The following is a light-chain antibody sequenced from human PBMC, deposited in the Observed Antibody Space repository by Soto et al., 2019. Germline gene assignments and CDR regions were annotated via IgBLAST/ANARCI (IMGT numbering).Light chain of an antibody. CDR3: AAWDDNVNGPV. Sequence: QSVLTQPPSVSEAPRQRVTISCSGSRSNIGNNAVNWYQQVPGKAPKLLIYYDDLLPSGVSDRFSGSESGTSASLAISGLQSEDEADYYCAAWDDNVNGPVFGGGTKLTVL. CDR1: RSNIGNNA. V-gene: IGLV1-36*01. J-gene: IGLJ2*01. CDR2: YDD.